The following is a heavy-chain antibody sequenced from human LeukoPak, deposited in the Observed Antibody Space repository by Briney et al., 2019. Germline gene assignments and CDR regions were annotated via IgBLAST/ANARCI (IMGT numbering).Heavy chain of an antibody. D-gene: IGHD2-21*02. V-gene: IGHV3-33*01. J-gene: IGHJ3*02. Sequence: GGSLRLSCAASGFTFSSYGMHWVRQAPGKGLEWVAVIWYDGSNKYYADSVKGRFTISRDNSKNTLYLQMDSLRAEDTAVYYCARVASVTGAFDIRGQGTMVTVSS. CDR3: ARVASVTGAFDI. CDR2: IWYDGSNK. CDR1: GFTFSSYG.